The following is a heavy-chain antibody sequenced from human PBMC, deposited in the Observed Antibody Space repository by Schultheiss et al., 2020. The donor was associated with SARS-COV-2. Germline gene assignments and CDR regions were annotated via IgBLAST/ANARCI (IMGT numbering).Heavy chain of an antibody. CDR2: IYWDDDK. Sequence: SGPTLVKPTQTLTLTCTFSGFSLSTSGVGVGWIRQPPGKALEWLALIYWDDDKRYSPSLKSRLTITKDTSKNQVVLTMTNMDPVDTATYYCAHRYLYCSSPDCYFDYWGQGTLVTVSS. J-gene: IGHJ4*02. CDR3: AHRYLYCSSPDCYFDY. D-gene: IGHD2-2*01. CDR1: GFSLSTSGVG. V-gene: IGHV2-5*02.